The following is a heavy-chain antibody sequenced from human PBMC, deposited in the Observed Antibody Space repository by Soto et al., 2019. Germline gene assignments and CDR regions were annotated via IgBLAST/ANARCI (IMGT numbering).Heavy chain of an antibody. J-gene: IGHJ6*03. V-gene: IGHV4-59*01. CDR1: GGSISSYY. CDR2: SYYSGST. CDR3: ARARYETSRCSGWYPLYYDYYHMDV. D-gene: IGHD6-19*01. Sequence: QVQLQESGPGLVKPSETLSLTCTVSGGSISSYYWSWIRQPPGKGLEWIGYSYYSGSTNYNPSINSRVTISVDPSKNLFFLKLSSVTAADTAVYYCARARYETSRCSGWYPLYYDYYHMDVWGKGTTVTVSS.